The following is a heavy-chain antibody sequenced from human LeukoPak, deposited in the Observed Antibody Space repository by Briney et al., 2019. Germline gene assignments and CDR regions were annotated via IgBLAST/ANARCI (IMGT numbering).Heavy chain of an antibody. D-gene: IGHD3-22*01. Sequence: ESLKISCKGSGYSFTSYWIGWVRQMPGKGPGWMGIIYPGDSDTRYSPSFQGQVTISADKSISTAYLQWSSLKASDTAMYYCASMIVKDHPPYFDYWGQGTLVTVSS. CDR3: ASMIVKDHPPYFDY. CDR2: IYPGDSDT. J-gene: IGHJ4*02. V-gene: IGHV5-51*01. CDR1: GYSFTSYW.